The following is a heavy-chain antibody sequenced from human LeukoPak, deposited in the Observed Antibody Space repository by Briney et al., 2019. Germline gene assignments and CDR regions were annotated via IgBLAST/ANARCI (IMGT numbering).Heavy chain of an antibody. CDR2: ITSEGSST. J-gene: IGHJ4*02. CDR1: GFTFSSYW. D-gene: IGHD2-15*01. CDR3: ARGSSVVALD. V-gene: IGHV3-74*01. Sequence: GGSLRLSCAASGFTFSSYWMHWVRQVPGKGLVWVSRITSEGSSTSYADSVKGRFTISRDNAKNTLYLQMNSLRAEDTAVYYCARGSSVVALDWGQGTLVTVST.